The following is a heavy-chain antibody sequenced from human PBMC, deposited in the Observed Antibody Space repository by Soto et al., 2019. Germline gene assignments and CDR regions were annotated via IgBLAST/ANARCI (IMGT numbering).Heavy chain of an antibody. V-gene: IGHV1-3*01. CDR3: ARAISGYVT. CDR1: GITYNTYA. J-gene: IGHJ4*02. D-gene: IGHD5-12*01. CDR2: INDGNGDT. Sequence: VQLVQSGAEIRKTGASVMLSCKASGITYNTYAIHWVRQAPGQGLEWMGWINDGNGDTRYSQSFEGRVTLARDTSANTVYMDLGGLKSEDTGVYYCARAISGYVTWGQGTLLTVSS.